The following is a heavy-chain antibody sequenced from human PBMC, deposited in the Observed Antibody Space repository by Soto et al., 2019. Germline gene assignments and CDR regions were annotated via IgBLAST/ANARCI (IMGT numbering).Heavy chain of an antibody. J-gene: IGHJ6*02. CDR1: GGTFSSYA. CDR2: IIPIFGTA. Sequence: ASVKVSCKASGGTFSSYAISWVRQAPGQGLEWMGGIIPIFGTANYAQKFQGRVTITADESTSTAYMELSSLRSEDTAVYYCAKPINRYWCSSTSCYVGYYYYYGMDVWGQGTTVTVSS. D-gene: IGHD2-2*01. CDR3: AKPINRYWCSSTSCYVGYYYYYGMDV. V-gene: IGHV1-69*13.